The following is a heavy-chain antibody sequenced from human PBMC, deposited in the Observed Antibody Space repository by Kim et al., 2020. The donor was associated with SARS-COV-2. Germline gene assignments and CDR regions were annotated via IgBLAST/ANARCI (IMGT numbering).Heavy chain of an antibody. D-gene: IGHD2-21*02. V-gene: IGHV4-39*01. Sequence: SETLSLTCSVSGGAINSNNYYWGWIRQAPGKGLEWVGSIYYNGNSHYNPSLKSRAVISIDTSRKQFSLNLRSVTAADTSVYYCARRLVIVLTIDYWGRGILVTVSS. CDR1: GGAINSNNYY. CDR2: IYYNGNS. J-gene: IGHJ4*02. CDR3: ARRLVIVLTIDY.